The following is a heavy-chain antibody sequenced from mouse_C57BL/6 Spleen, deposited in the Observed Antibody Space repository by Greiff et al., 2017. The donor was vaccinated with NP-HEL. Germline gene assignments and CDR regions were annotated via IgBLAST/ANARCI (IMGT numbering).Heavy chain of an antibody. J-gene: IGHJ3*01. CDR3: ASKGDYGSSYGWFAY. D-gene: IGHD1-1*01. Sequence: VQLQQSGPELVKPGASVQISCKASGYTFTDYYMNWVKQSHGKSLEWIGDINPNNGGTSYNQKFKGKATLTVDKSSSTAYMELRSLTSEDSAVYYCASKGDYGSSYGWFAYWGQGTLVTVSA. CDR2: INPNNGGT. CDR1: GYTFTDYY. V-gene: IGHV1-26*01.